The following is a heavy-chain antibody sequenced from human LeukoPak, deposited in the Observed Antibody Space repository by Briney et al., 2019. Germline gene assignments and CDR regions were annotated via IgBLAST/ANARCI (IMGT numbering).Heavy chain of an antibody. CDR1: GYTFTNYI. V-gene: IGHV1-18*01. Sequence: ASVKVSCKASGYTFTNYIISWVRQAPGQGLEWMGWISAYNGNTNYAQKLQGRVTMTTDTSTAAAYMELRSLRSDDTAVYYCARGGNYFRFDPWGQGTLVTVSS. J-gene: IGHJ5*02. CDR2: ISAYNGNT. D-gene: IGHD1-26*01. CDR3: ARGGNYFRFDP.